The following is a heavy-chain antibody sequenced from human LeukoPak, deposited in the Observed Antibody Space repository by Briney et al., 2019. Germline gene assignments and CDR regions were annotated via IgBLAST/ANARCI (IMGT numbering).Heavy chain of an antibody. V-gene: IGHV4-30-2*01. J-gene: IGHJ4*02. CDR1: GGSISSGGYY. CDR2: IYHSGST. CDR3: ARGRSTYYFDY. Sequence: SETLSLTCTVSGGSISSGGYYWSWIRQPPGKGLEWIGYIYHSGSTYYNPSLKSRVTISVDRSKNQFSLKLSSVTAADTAVYYCARGRSTYYFDYWGQGTLVTVSS.